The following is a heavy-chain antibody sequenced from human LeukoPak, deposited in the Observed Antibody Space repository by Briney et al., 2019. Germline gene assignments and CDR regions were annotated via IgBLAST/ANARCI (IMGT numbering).Heavy chain of an antibody. CDR1: GGSISNND. D-gene: IGHD3-22*01. CDR2: IYNSGST. CDR3: AGWAYDSSGYRLDY. V-gene: IGHV4-59*01. J-gene: IGHJ4*02. Sequence: SETLSLTCTVSGGSISNNDWSWIRQPPGKGLEWIGYIYNSGSTNYNPSLKSRVTVSVDTSKNQFSLKLNSVTAADTAMYYCAGWAYDSSGYRLDYWGQGTLVTVSS.